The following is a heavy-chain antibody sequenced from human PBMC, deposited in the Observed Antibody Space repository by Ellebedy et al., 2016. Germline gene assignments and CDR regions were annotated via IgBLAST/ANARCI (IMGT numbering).Heavy chain of an antibody. V-gene: IGHV3-30*18. CDR3: AKRGDSSGWPGYFDY. J-gene: IGHJ4*02. CDR2: ISYDGSNK. CDR1: GFTFSSFG. Sequence: GGSLRLXXAASGFTFSSFGMHWVRQAPGKGLEWVAVISYDGSNKYYADSVKGRFTISRDNSKNTLYLQMNSLRAEDTAVYYCAKRGDSSGWPGYFDYWGQGTLVTVSS. D-gene: IGHD6-19*01.